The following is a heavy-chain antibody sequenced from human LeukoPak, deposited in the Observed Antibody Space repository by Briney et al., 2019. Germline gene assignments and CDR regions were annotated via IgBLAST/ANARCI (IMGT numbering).Heavy chain of an antibody. D-gene: IGHD3-3*01. CDR2: ISGSGGST. V-gene: IGHV3-23*01. Sequence: PGGSLRLSCAASGFTFSSYAMSWVRQAPGKGLEWVSAISGSGGSTYYADSVKGRFTISRDNSKNTLYLQMNSLRAEDTAVYYCAKVVEHDFWGGYYYYMDVWGKGTTVTVSS. CDR3: AKVVEHDFWGGYYYYMDV. CDR1: GFTFSSYA. J-gene: IGHJ6*03.